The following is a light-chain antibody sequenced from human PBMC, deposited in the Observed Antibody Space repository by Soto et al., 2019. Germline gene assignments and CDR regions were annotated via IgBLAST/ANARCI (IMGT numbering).Light chain of an antibody. J-gene: IGKJ1*01. CDR1: QGISNY. CDR3: QQSYSSPPT. CDR2: AAS. Sequence: DIQMTQSPSSLSASVGDRVTITCRASQGISNYLACYQRKPGKVPDLLIFAASSLQSGVPSRFSGSRSGPDFTLTISSLQPEDFATYYCQQSYSSPPTFGQGNKVDIK. V-gene: IGKV1-39*01.